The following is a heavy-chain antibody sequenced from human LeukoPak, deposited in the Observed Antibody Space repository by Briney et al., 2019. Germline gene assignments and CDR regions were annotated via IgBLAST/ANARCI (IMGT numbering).Heavy chain of an antibody. CDR2: IYYTGNT. CDR1: GVSISSSNSY. Sequence: SETLSLTCTVSGVSISSSNSYWGWIRQPPGKGLEGIGSIYYTGNTYYNASLKSRVTISIDTSKNQISLRLTSVTATDTAIYYCARHQRSGIAMVRGVKPKKWFDPWGQGTLVTVSA. V-gene: IGHV4-39*01. CDR3: ARHQRSGIAMVRGVKPKKWFDP. D-gene: IGHD3-10*01. J-gene: IGHJ5*02.